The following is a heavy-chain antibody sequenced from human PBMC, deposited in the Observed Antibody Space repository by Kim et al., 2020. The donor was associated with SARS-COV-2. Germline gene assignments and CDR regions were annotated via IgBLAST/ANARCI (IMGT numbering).Heavy chain of an antibody. J-gene: IGHJ3*02. CDR2: ISGSGGST. CDR1: GFTFSSYA. D-gene: IGHD3-10*01. V-gene: IGHV3-23*01. Sequence: GGSLRLSCAASGFTFSSYAMSWVRQAPGKGLEWVSAISGSGGSTYYADSVKGRFTISRDNSKNTLYLQMNSLRAEDTAVYYCAKDLDYGSGSYYKSWAHAFDIWGQGTMVTVSS. CDR3: AKDLDYGSGSYYKSWAHAFDI.